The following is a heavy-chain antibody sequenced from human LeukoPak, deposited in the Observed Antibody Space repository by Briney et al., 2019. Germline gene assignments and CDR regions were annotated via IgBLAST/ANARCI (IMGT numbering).Heavy chain of an antibody. V-gene: IGHV1-8*03. Sequence: RASVKVSCKASGYTFTSYDINWVRQATGQGLEWMGWMNPNSGNTGYAQKFQGRVTITRNTSISTAYMKLSSLRSEDTAVYYRARGYQRAFDIWGQGTMVTVSS. CDR3: ARGYQRAFDI. D-gene: IGHD6-25*01. CDR2: MNPNSGNT. J-gene: IGHJ3*02. CDR1: GYTFTSYD.